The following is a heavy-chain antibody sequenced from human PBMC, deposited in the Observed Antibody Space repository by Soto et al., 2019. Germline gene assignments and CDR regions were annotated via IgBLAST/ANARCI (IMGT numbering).Heavy chain of an antibody. CDR2: IYSGGST. V-gene: IGHV3-66*01. CDR1: GFTVSSNY. D-gene: IGHD3-3*01. CDR3: ARDATLRSGYFPYDYYDMDV. J-gene: IGHJ6*03. Sequence: PGGSLRLSCAASGFTVSSNYMSWVRQAPGKGLEWVSVIYSGGSTYYADSVKGRFTISRDNSKNTLYLQMNSLRAEDTAVYYCARDATLRSGYFPYDYYDMDVWGKGTTVTVSS.